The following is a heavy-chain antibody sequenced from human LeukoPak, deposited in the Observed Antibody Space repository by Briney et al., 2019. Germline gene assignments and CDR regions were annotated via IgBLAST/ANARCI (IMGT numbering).Heavy chain of an antibody. CDR1: GFTFDDYA. CDR3: AKRSAAGTVSYFDY. J-gene: IGHJ4*02. V-gene: IGHV3-9*01. Sequence: GGSLRLSCAASGFTFDDYAMHWVRQAPGKGLEWVSGISWNSGTIYYADSVKGRFTISRDDAKNSLYLQMHSLRAEDTALYYCAKRSAAGTVSYFDYWGQGTLVTVSS. CDR2: ISWNSGTI. D-gene: IGHD6-13*01.